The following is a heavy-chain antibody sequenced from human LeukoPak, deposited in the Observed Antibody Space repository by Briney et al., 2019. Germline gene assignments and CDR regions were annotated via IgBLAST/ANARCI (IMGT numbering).Heavy chain of an antibody. V-gene: IGHV4-34*01. CDR3: ARDSRSTHAFDI. Sequence: PSETLSLTCAVYGGSFSGYYWSWIRQPPGKGLEWIGEINHSGSTNYNPSLKSRVTISVDTSKNQFSLKLSSVTAADTAVYYCARDSRSTHAFDIWGQGTMVTVSS. CDR2: INHSGST. J-gene: IGHJ3*02. CDR1: GGSFSGYY.